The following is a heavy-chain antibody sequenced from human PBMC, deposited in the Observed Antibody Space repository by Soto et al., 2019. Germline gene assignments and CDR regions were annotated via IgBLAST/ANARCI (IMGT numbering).Heavy chain of an antibody. V-gene: IGHV3-20*01. CDR1: GFTFDDYG. J-gene: IGHJ4*02. CDR3: ARRGDYDFWSGPFDY. Sequence: EVQLVESGGGVVRPGGSLRLSCAASGFTFDDYGMRWVRQAPGKGLEWVSGINWNGGSTGYADSVKGRFTISRDNAKNPLYLQMNSLRAEDTALYHCARRGDYDFWSGPFDYWGQGTLVTVSS. D-gene: IGHD3-3*01. CDR2: INWNGGST.